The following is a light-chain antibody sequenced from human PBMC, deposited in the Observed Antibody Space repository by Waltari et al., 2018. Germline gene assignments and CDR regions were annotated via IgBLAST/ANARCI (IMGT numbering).Light chain of an antibody. V-gene: IGKV3-11*01. CDR1: QSVNNY. J-gene: IGKJ3*01. CDR3: QQHNSWPPIFT. CDR2: DAS. Sequence: EIVLTQSPATLSLFPGERATLSCRASQSVNNYLAWYQQKPGQPPRLLIYDASNRATGIPARFRGSGSGTDFTLTISSLEPEDFAVYFCQQHNSWPPIFTFGPGTKVDIK.